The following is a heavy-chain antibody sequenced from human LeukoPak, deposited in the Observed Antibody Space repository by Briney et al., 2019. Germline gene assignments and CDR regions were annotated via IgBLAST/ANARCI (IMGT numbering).Heavy chain of an antibody. CDR3: AKALSYGSGSYSPPDY. V-gene: IGHV3-23*01. CDR2: ISGSGGST. Sequence: GGSLRLSCAASGFTFSSYSMNWVRQAPGKGLEWVSAISGSGGSTYYADSVKGRFTISRDNSKNTLYLQMNSLRAEDTAVYYCAKALSYGSGSYSPPDYWGQGTLVTVSS. D-gene: IGHD3-10*01. J-gene: IGHJ4*02. CDR1: GFTFSSYS.